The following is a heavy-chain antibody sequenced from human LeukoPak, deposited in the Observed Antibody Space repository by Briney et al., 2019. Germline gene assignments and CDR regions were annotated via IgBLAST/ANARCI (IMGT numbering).Heavy chain of an antibody. CDR2: INPNSGGT. CDR1: GGTFSSYA. D-gene: IGHD3-22*01. CDR3: ASAPYYYDSSGYPFP. V-gene: IGHV1-2*02. Sequence: ASVKVSCKASGGTFSSYAISWVRQAPGQGLEWMGWINPNSGGTNYAQKFQGRVTMTRDTSISTAYMELSRLRFDDTAVYYCASAPYYYDSSGYPFPWGQGTLVTVSS. J-gene: IGHJ5*02.